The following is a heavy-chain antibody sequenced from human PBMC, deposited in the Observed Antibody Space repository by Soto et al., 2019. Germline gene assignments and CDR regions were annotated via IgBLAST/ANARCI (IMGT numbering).Heavy chain of an antibody. Sequence: EVQLLESGGGLVQPGGSLKLSCVASGFTFKNFAMGWVRRAPGKGLEWVSAIGGTSGSTYYANSVKGRFTISRDNSKNTLYLQLNSLRAGDTAIYYCAKRLGDGYFDLWGRGTLVTVSS. D-gene: IGHD3-16*01. CDR1: GFTFKNFA. CDR2: IGGTSGST. CDR3: AKRLGDGYFDL. J-gene: IGHJ2*01. V-gene: IGHV3-23*01.